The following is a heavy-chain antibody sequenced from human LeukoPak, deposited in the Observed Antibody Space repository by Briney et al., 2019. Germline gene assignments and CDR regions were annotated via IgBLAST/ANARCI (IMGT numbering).Heavy chain of an antibody. CDR1: GFTFSDYY. D-gene: IGHD2-2*02. CDR3: ARDLRDYCSSTSCYSFTDY. CDR2: ITSGPTTI. J-gene: IGHJ4*02. V-gene: IGHV3-11*04. Sequence: NTGGSLRLSCAASGFTFSDYYMTWIRQAPGKGLEWVSSITSGPTTIYYADSVKGRFTISRDNAKNSLYLQMNSLRAEDTAVYYCARDLRDYCSSTSCYSFTDYWGQGTLVTVSS.